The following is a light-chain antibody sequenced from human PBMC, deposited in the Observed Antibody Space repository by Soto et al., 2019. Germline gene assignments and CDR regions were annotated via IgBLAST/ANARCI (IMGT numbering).Light chain of an antibody. CDR2: EVS. J-gene: IGLJ1*01. CDR1: SSDVGGYNY. Sequence: ALTQPASVSGSPGQSITISCTGTSSDVGGYNYVSWYQQHPGKAPKLMIYEVSNRPSGVSNRFSGSKSGNTASLTISGLQAEDEADYYCSSYTSSSTPYVFGTGTKLNVL. V-gene: IGLV2-14*01. CDR3: SSYTSSSTPYV.